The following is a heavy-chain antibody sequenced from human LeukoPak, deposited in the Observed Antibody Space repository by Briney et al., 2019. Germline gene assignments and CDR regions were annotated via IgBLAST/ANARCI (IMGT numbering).Heavy chain of an antibody. D-gene: IGHD3-22*01. V-gene: IGHV3-30*18. CDR3: AKESGSSGYSYYYGMDV. CDR2: ISYDGSNK. CDR1: GFTFSSYG. Sequence: PGGSLRLSCAASGFTFSSYGMHWVRQAPGKGLEWVAVISYDGSNKYYADSVKGRFTISRDNSKNTLYLQMNSLRAEDTAVYYCAKESGSSGYSYYYGMDVWGQGTTVTVSS. J-gene: IGHJ6*02.